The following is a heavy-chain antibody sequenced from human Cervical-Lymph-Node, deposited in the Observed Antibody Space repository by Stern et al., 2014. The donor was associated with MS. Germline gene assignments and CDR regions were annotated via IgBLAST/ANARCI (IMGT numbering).Heavy chain of an antibody. V-gene: IGHV1-69*17. J-gene: IGHJ3*01. Sequence: VQLVESGAAVKKPGSSVKVSCTASGGTFSGYAIRWVRQAPGQGLEWVGGIIPILGITKHAQKFQGSVTINADKSTHTQLIRTSSLRSEDTALYDCARDGGGVDVWGQGTMVSVSS. CDR1: GGTFSGYA. CDR3: ARDGGGVDV. CDR2: IIPILGIT. D-gene: IGHD2-8*01.